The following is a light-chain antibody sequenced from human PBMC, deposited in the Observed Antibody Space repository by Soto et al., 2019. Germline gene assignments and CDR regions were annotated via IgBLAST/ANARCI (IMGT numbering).Light chain of an antibody. CDR3: QQYGSSPFT. CDR2: DAS. CDR1: QSVSSSN. V-gene: IGKV3-20*01. J-gene: IGKJ5*01. Sequence: IVLTQSPGTLSLSPGERATLSCRASQSVSSSNLAWYQQKPGQAPRLLIYDASTRATGIPDRFSGSGSGTDFTLTISRLEPEDFAVYYCQQYGSSPFTFGQGTRPEI.